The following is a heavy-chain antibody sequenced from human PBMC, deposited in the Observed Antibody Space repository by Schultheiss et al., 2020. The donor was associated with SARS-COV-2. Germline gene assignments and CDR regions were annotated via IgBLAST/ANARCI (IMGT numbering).Heavy chain of an antibody. CDR1: GFTFSSYA. CDR2: ISWNSGSI. J-gene: IGHJ4*02. D-gene: IGHD1-26*01. V-gene: IGHV3-23*01. Sequence: GGSLRLSCAASGFTFSSYAMSWVRQAPGKGLEWVSGISWNSGSIGYADSVKGRFTISRDNSKNTLYLQMNSLRAGDTAVYYCARGEGDYWGQGTLVTVSS. CDR3: ARGEGDY.